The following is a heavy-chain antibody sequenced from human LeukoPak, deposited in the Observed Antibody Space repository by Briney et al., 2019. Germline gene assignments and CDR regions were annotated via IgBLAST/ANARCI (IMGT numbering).Heavy chain of an antibody. J-gene: IGHJ4*02. CDR3: ARDVSGCYDY. D-gene: IGHD6-19*01. V-gene: IGHV3-30-3*01. CDR1: GFTFSSYA. CDR2: ISYDGSNK. Sequence: PGRSLRLSCAASGFTFSSYAMHWVRQAPGKGLEWVAVISYDGSNKYYADSVKGRFTISRDNSKNTLYLQINSLRAEGTAVYYCARDVSGCYDYWGQGTLVTVSS.